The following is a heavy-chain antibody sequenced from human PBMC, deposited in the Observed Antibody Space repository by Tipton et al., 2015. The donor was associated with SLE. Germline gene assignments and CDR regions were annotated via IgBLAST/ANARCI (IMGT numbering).Heavy chain of an antibody. J-gene: IGHJ6*02. V-gene: IGHV3-53*04. Sequence: QLVQSVGGLVQPGGSLRLSCAASGFTVSSNYMSWVRQAPGKGLVWVSVIYSGGSTYYADSVKGRFTISRDNSKNTLYLQMNSLRAEDTAVYYCARDEYSSGYYYPLMDVWGQGTTVTVSS. CDR3: ARDEYSSGYYYPLMDV. CDR2: IYSGGST. CDR1: GFTVSSNY. D-gene: IGHD3-22*01.